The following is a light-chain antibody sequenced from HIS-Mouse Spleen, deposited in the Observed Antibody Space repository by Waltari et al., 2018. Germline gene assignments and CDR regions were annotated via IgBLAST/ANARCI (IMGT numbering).Light chain of an antibody. CDR3: QQSYSTPLT. Sequence: DIQMTQSPSSLSASVGDRVTITFRASQSISSYLNWYQQKPGKAPKLLIYAASSLQSRGPSRFSGSGSGTGFTLTISSLQPEDFATYYCQQSYSTPLTFGGGTKVGIK. V-gene: IGKV1-39*01. CDR2: AAS. CDR1: QSISSY. J-gene: IGKJ4*01.